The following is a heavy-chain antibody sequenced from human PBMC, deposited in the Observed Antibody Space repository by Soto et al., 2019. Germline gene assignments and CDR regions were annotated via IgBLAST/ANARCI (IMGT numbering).Heavy chain of an antibody. J-gene: IGHJ4*02. CDR1: GFTFNLYG. Sequence: PGGSLRLSCAASGFTFNLYGMHCVRQAPDKGLEWVALISYDGSNQYYADSVKGRFTISRDNSKNTLFLQMNSLRADDTAVYYCAKDQASGQGSFDSWGQGTLVTV. CDR3: AKDQASGQGSFDS. V-gene: IGHV3-30*18. CDR2: ISYDGSNQ.